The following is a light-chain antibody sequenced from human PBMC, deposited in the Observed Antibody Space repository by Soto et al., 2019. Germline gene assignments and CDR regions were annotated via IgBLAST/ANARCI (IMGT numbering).Light chain of an antibody. J-gene: IGKJ1*01. Sequence: EIVMRQSPATLSVSPGERATLSCRASQSVSSNLAWYQQKVGQAPRVLIYDASTRATGIPGRFSGSGSGTEFTLTISSLQSEDFAVYYCQQYNNWPETFGQGTKVEIK. CDR2: DAS. CDR1: QSVSSN. CDR3: QQYNNWPET. V-gene: IGKV3-15*01.